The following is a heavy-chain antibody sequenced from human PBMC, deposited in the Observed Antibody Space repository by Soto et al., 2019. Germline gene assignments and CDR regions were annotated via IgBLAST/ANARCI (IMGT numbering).Heavy chain of an antibody. CDR2: ISGNGGDYT. CDR1: GFTFSTYA. CDR3: VPLCRYCSTTTPS. Sequence: GGSLRLSCAASGFTFSTYAMSWVRQAPRKGLEWVSAISGNGGDYTYYADSVKGRFTISRDNSKNTLYLQMNSLRAEDTAVYYCVPLCRYCSTTTPSWGQGTLVT. D-gene: IGHD2-2*01. J-gene: IGHJ4*02. V-gene: IGHV3-23*01.